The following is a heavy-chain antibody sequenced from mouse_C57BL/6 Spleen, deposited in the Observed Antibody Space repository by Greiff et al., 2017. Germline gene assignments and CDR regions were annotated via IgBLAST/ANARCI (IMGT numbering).Heavy chain of an antibody. CDR3: AREEGYYFPY. V-gene: IGHV1-4*01. CDR1: GYTFTSYT. Sequence: QVQLKESGAELARPGASVKMSCKASGYTFTSYTMHWVKQRPGQGLEWIGYINPSSGYTKYNQKFKDKATLTADKSSSTAYMQLSSLTSEDSAVYYCAREEGYYFPYWGQGTLVTVSA. D-gene: IGHD2-3*01. J-gene: IGHJ3*01. CDR2: INPSSGYT.